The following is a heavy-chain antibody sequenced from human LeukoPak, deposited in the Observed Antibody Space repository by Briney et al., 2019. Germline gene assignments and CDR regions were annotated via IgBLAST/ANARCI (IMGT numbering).Heavy chain of an antibody. D-gene: IGHD4-17*01. Sequence: SETLSLTCAVYGGSFSGYYWSWIRQPPGKGLERIGEINHSGSTNYNPSLKSRVTISVDTSKNQFSLKLSSVTAADTAVYYCAREPFASLGDYGFGAFDIWGQGTMVTVSS. CDR1: GGSFSGYY. CDR3: AREPFASLGDYGFGAFDI. V-gene: IGHV4-34*01. CDR2: INHSGST. J-gene: IGHJ3*02.